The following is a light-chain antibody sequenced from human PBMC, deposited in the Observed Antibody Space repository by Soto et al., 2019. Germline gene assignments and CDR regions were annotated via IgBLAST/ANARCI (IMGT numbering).Light chain of an antibody. V-gene: IGLV1-44*01. CDR3: AAWDDSLNGHVV. J-gene: IGLJ2*01. CDR1: SSNIGSNT. CDR2: NNN. Sequence: QSVLTQSPSASGTPGQRVTISCSGSSSNIGSNTVNWYQQLPGTAPKLLIYNNNQRPSGVPDRFSGSKSGTSASLAISGLQSEDEADYYCAAWDDSLNGHVVFGGGTKLTVL.